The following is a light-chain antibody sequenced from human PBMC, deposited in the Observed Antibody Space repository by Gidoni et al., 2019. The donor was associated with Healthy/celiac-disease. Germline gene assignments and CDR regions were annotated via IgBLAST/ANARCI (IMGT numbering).Light chain of an antibody. J-gene: IGLJ2*01. CDR3: SSYTSSSTLAV. CDR1: SSDVGGYNY. Sequence: QSALTQPASVSASPGPSITISCTGTSSDVGGYNYVSWYQQHPGKAPKLMIYEVSNRPSGVSNRFSGSKSGNTASLTISGLQAEDEAGYYCSSYTSSSTLAVFGGGTKLTVL. CDR2: EVS. V-gene: IGLV2-14*01.